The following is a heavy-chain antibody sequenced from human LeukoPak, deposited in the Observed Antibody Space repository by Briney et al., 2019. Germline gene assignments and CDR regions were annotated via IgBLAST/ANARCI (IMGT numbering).Heavy chain of an antibody. Sequence: PGGSLRLFCAASGFTFSSYAMHWVRQAPGKGLEWVAVISYDGSNKYYADSVKGRFTISRDNSKNTLYLQMNSLRAEDTAVYYCAKVSDSSSWLSYFDYWGQGTLVTVSS. D-gene: IGHD6-13*01. V-gene: IGHV3-30*04. CDR3: AKVSDSSSWLSYFDY. J-gene: IGHJ4*02. CDR1: GFTFSSYA. CDR2: ISYDGSNK.